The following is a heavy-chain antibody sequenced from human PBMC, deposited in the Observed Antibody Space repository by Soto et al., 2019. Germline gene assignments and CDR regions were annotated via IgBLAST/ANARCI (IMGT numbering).Heavy chain of an antibody. Sequence: ASVKVSCKASGYTFSSYGITWVRQAPGQGLEWMGWISTYNGNTNYAQKLQGRVTMTSDTSTSTAYMDLRSLTSDGTAVYYCARTEGILNAPVYWGQGTPVTVSS. D-gene: IGHD2-2*01. CDR1: GYTFSSYG. CDR2: ISTYNGNT. J-gene: IGHJ4*02. V-gene: IGHV1-18*01. CDR3: ARTEGILNAPVY.